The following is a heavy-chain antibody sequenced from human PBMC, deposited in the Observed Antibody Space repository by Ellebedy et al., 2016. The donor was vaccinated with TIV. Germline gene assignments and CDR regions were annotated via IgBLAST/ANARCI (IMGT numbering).Heavy chain of an antibody. D-gene: IGHD1-26*01. Sequence: GGSLRLXXAASGFTFSSYAMHWVRQAPGKGLEWVAVISYDGSNKYYADSVKGRFTISRDNSKNTLYLQMNSLRAEDTAVYYCARDGGWWELESYYFDYWGQGTLVTVSS. CDR3: ARDGGWWELESYYFDY. V-gene: IGHV3-30*04. J-gene: IGHJ4*02. CDR1: GFTFSSYA. CDR2: ISYDGSNK.